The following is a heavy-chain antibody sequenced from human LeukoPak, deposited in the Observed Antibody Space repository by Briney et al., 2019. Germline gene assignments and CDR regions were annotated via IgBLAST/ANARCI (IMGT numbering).Heavy chain of an antibody. V-gene: IGHV5-51*01. CDR2: IYPGDSDT. Sequence: GESLQISCKGSGYSFTSYWIGWVRQMPGKGLEWMGIIYPGDSDTRYSPSFQGQVTISADKSISTAYLQWSSLKASDTAMYYCAGMYSSGWLPYNAFDIWGQGTMVTVSS. CDR3: AGMYSSGWLPYNAFDI. J-gene: IGHJ3*02. D-gene: IGHD6-19*01. CDR1: GYSFTSYW.